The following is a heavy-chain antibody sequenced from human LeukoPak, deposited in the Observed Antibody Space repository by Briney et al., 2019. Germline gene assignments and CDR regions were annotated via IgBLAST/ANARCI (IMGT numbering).Heavy chain of an antibody. CDR1: GYSFTSYW. CDR3: ASDSGFRDYCYGMDV. J-gene: IGHJ6*02. CDR2: IDPSDSYT. D-gene: IGHD4-17*01. V-gene: IGHV5-10-1*01. Sequence: GESLKISCKGSGYSFTSYWISWVRQMPGKGLEWMGRIDPSDSYTNYSPSFQGHVTISADKSISTAYLQWSSLKASDTAMYYCASDSGFRDYCYGMDVWGQGTTVIVSS.